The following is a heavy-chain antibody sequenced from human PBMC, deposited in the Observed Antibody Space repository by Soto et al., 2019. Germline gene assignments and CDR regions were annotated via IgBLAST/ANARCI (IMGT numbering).Heavy chain of an antibody. CDR1: GFSLSTSGVG. CDR3: AHVPQPACSGGSCYSLSWFDP. D-gene: IGHD2-15*01. V-gene: IGHV2-5*02. J-gene: IGHJ5*02. CDR2: IYWDDDK. Sequence: SGPTLVNPTQTLTLTCTFSGFSLSTSGVGVGWIRQTPGKALEWLALIYWDDDKRYSPSLKSRLTITKDTSKNQVVLTMTNMDPVDTATYYCAHVPQPACSGGSCYSLSWFDPWGQGTLVTVSS.